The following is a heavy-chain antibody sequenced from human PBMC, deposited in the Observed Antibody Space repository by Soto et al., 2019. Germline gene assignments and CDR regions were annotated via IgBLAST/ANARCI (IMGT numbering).Heavy chain of an antibody. CDR1: GVTVSSNY. CDR3: ARSYYDILTGYLYFDY. D-gene: IGHD3-9*01. CDR2: IYSGGST. V-gene: IGHV3-53*04. Sequence: GGSLRLSCAASGVTVSSNYMSWVRQAPGKGLEWVSVIYSGGSTYYADSVKGRFTISRHNSKNTLYLQMNSLRAEDTAVYYCARSYYDILTGYLYFDYWGQGTLVTV. J-gene: IGHJ4*02.